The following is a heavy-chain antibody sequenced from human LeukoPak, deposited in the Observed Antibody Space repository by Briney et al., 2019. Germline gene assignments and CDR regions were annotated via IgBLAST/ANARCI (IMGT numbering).Heavy chain of an antibody. J-gene: IGHJ4*02. CDR2: INPNSGGT. V-gene: IGHV1-2*02. Sequence: ASVKVSCKASGYTFTSSDINWVRQAPGQGLEWLGWINPNSGGTTYAQKFQGRVTMTRYTSISTAYMELSRLRSDDTAVYYFARMHSNYDFVYWGQGTLVTASS. D-gene: IGHD4-11*01. CDR3: ARMHSNYDFVY. CDR1: GYTFTSSD.